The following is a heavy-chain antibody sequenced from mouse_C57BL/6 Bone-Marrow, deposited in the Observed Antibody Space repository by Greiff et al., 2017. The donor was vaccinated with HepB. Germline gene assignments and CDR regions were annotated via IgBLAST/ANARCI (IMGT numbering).Heavy chain of an antibody. CDR1: YTFFRRVH. V-gene: IGHV1-87*01. D-gene: IGHD2-12*01. J-gene: IGHJ1*03. Sequence: VKLQESGPELARPWASVKISCQAFYTFFRRVHFAIRDTNYWMQWVKQRPGQGLEWIGAIYPGNGDTSYNQKFKGKATLHTDTSSSTAYLQPSSLTSEDSAFYSCAITTGNWYFDVWGTGTTVTVSS. CDR3: SEDSAFYSCAITTGNWYFDV. CDR2: GQGLEWIG.